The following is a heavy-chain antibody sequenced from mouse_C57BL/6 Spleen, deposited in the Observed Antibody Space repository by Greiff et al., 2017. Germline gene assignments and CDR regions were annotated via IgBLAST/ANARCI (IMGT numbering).Heavy chain of an antibody. CDR2: INPGSGGT. J-gene: IGHJ2*01. D-gene: IGHD2-3*01. V-gene: IGHV1-54*01. CDR3: ARSFYDGYYVFDY. CDR1: GYAFTNYL. Sequence: ESGAELVRPGTSVKVSCKASGYAFTNYLIEWVKQRPGQGLEWIGVINPGSGGTNYNEKFKGKATLTADKSSSTAYMQLSSLTSEDSAVYFCARSFYDGYYVFDYWGQGTTLTVSS.